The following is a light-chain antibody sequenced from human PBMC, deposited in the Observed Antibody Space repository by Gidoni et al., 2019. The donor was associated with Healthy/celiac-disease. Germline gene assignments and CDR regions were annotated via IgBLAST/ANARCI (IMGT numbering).Light chain of an antibody. CDR2: DDS. J-gene: IGLJ2*01. V-gene: IGLV3-21*02. Sequence: SYVLTQPPSVSVAPGQTARITWGGNNIGSKSVHWDQQKQGPAPVLVVYDDSDRPSGIPARFSGSNSGNTATLTISRVEAGDEADYYCQVWDSSSDVVFGGGTKLTVL. CDR1: NIGSKS. CDR3: QVWDSSSDVV.